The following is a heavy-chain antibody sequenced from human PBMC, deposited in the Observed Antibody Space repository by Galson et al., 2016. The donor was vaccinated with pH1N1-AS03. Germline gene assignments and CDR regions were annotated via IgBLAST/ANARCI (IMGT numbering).Heavy chain of an antibody. CDR3: ARMEKRWGDAYDI. Sequence: SVKVSCKASGYTFTNYGISWVRQAPGQGLEYMGWIGTYTIYAQKFQGRVTMTTDTSTSTTYMGLRSLRSDDTAVYYCARMEKRWGDAYDIWGQGTMVTVSS. D-gene: IGHD1-1*01. J-gene: IGHJ3*02. CDR1: GYTFTNYG. CDR2: IGTYT. V-gene: IGHV1-18*01.